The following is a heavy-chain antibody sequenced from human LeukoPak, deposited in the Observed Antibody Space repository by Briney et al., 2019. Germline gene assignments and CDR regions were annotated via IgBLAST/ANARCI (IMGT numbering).Heavy chain of an antibody. Sequence: PGGSLRLSCAASGFTFSSYWMSWVRQAPGKGLEWVANIKQDGSAKYYADSVKGRFTISRDNSKNTLYLQMNSLRAEDTAVYYCARDSASFGLSWFDPWGQGTLVTVSS. CDR3: ARDSASFGLSWFDP. J-gene: IGHJ5*02. CDR2: IKQDGSAK. CDR1: GFTFSSYW. D-gene: IGHD2-15*01. V-gene: IGHV3-7*01.